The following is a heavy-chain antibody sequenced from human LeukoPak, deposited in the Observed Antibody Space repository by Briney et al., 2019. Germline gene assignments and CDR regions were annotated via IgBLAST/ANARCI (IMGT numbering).Heavy chain of an antibody. D-gene: IGHD2-2*01. V-gene: IGHV3-23*01. J-gene: IGHJ4*02. CDR2: ISGNGGST. CDR1: GFTFSSYA. Sequence: GGSLRLSCAASGFTFSSYAMSWVRQAPGKGLEWVSAISGNGGSTYYADSVKGRFTISRDNSKNTPYLQMNSLRAEDTAVYYCAKGAGLEGYCSSTSCHDLDYWGQGTLVTVSS. CDR3: AKGAGLEGYCSSTSCHDLDY.